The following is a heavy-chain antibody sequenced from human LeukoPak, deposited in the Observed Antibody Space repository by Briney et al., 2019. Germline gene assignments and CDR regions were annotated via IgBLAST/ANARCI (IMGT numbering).Heavy chain of an antibody. CDR2: SSRSGSTI. Sequence: GGSLRLSCAASGFAFSDYYMSWIRQAPGKGLEWISYSSRSGSTIYYADSVKGRFTISRDNAKNSLYLQMNSLRAEDTAVYYCARDRPDWNYPVDYWGQGTLVTVSS. CDR3: ARDRPDWNYPVDY. V-gene: IGHV3-11*04. J-gene: IGHJ4*02. D-gene: IGHD1-7*01. CDR1: GFAFSDYY.